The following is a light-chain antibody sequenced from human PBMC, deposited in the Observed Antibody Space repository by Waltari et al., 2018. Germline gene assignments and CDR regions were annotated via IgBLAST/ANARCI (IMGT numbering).Light chain of an antibody. V-gene: IGKV1-39*01. CDR3: QQSYSFPLT. CDR1: QNINNY. J-gene: IGKJ4*01. CDR2: AAS. Sequence: DIQMTQSPSSLSASAGDRVTITCRASQNINNYLNWYQQKPRKAPNLLIYAASSLQSGVPSTFSGKGSRTEFTLTISSLQPDDFATYYCQQSYSFPLTFGGGTKVEIK.